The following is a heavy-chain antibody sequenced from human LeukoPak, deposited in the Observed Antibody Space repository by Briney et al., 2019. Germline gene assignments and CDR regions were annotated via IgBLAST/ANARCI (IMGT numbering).Heavy chain of an antibody. J-gene: IGHJ6*04. CDR3: AKARGLYCSSVSCYDCDV. CDR2: INPNSGGT. CDR1: GYTFTAYY. V-gene: IGHV1-2*02. D-gene: IGHD2-2*01. Sequence: GASVTVSSKASGYTFTAYYIHWVRQAPGQGLEWMGWINPNSGGTNYAQKFQGRVTLTRDTSITTAYMEVSRLRSDDSAVYYCAKARGLYCSSVSCYDCDVWGKGTTVTVSS.